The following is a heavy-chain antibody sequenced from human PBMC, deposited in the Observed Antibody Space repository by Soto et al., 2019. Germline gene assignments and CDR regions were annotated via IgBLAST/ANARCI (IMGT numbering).Heavy chain of an antibody. CDR1: SGPDRSHN. J-gene: IGHJ6*02. D-gene: IGHD4-17*01. CDR2: VCYTGDT. V-gene: IGHV4-59*08. CDR3: VRQGIDYLHGLVDV. Sequence: QVQLQQSGPRLVKPSETLSLTCTVSSGPDRSHNWGWIRQPPGRGLEWIGYVCYTGDTAYNPSLRGRVTISADTSTNDIFLPLNSVPAADTAVYYCVRQGIDYLHGLVDVWGQGTTVSVSS.